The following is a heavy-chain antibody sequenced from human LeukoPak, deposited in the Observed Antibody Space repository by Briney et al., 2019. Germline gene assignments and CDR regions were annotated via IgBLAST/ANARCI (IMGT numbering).Heavy chain of an antibody. Sequence: GGSLRLSCAASGFTFNTHAMSWVRQAPEKGLEWVSNLTRAGRATYYADSVKGRFTISRDNLKNTVYLQMNSLRGEDTAIYYCAKDRPNFYEASGSYYKMKCDFWGQGTLVTVSS. CDR3: AKDRPNFYEASGSYYKMKCDF. CDR2: LTRAGRAT. D-gene: IGHD3-10*01. V-gene: IGHV3-23*03. J-gene: IGHJ4*02. CDR1: GFTFNTHA.